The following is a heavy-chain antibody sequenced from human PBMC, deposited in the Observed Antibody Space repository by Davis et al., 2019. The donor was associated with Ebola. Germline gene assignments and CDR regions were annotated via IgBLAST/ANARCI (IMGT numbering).Heavy chain of an antibody. V-gene: IGHV1-69*05. CDR2: IIPIFGTA. J-gene: IGHJ4*02. D-gene: IGHD4-23*01. Sequence: SVKVSCKASGGTFSSYAISWVRQAPGQGLEWMGGIIPIFGTANYAQKFQGWVTMTRDTSISTAYMELSRLRSDDTAVYYCARGQTTVVNPFDYWGQGTLVTVSS. CDR1: GGTFSSYA. CDR3: ARGQTTVVNPFDY.